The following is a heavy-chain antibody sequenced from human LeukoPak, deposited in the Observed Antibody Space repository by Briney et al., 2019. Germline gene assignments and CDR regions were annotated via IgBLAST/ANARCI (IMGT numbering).Heavy chain of an antibody. V-gene: IGHV3-53*01. CDR2: IYSDNT. D-gene: IGHD4/OR15-4a*01. CDR3: ARWAGAYSHPYDY. J-gene: IGHJ4*02. CDR1: GFTVSSNS. Sequence: GGSLRLSCTVSGFTVSSNSMSWVRQAPGKGLEWVSFIYSDNTHYSDSVKGRFTISRDNSKNTLYLQMNSLRAEDTAVYYCARWAGAYSHPYDYWGQGTLVTVSS.